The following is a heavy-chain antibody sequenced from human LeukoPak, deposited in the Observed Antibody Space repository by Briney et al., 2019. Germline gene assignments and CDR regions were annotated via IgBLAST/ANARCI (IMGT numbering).Heavy chain of an antibody. Sequence: SVKVSCKASGGTFSSYAISWVRQAPGQGLEWMGGIIPIFGTANYAQKFQGRVTITADESTSTAYMELSSLRSEDTAVYYCARAGSQTAYSFDYWGQGTLVTVSS. CDR2: IIPIFGTA. V-gene: IGHV1-69*13. J-gene: IGHJ4*02. CDR3: ARAGSQTAYSFDY. D-gene: IGHD1-26*01. CDR1: GGTFSSYA.